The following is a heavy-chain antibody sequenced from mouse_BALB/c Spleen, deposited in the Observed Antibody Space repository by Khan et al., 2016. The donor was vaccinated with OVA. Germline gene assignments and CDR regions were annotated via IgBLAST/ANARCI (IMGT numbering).Heavy chain of an antibody. CDR2: IDPATGNS. D-gene: IGHD1-2*01. Sequence: VQLKQSGAELVKPGASVKLSCTASGFNIKDTYIHWIMQRPEQGLEWIGRIDPATGNSNFDPKFQGKATITADTSSNTAYLHLTGLTSEDTAVYYCAITAIHYYGSYTMDYWGHGTSVTVSS. J-gene: IGHJ4*01. V-gene: IGHV14-3*02. CDR3: AITAIHYYGSYTMDY. CDR1: GFNIKDTY.